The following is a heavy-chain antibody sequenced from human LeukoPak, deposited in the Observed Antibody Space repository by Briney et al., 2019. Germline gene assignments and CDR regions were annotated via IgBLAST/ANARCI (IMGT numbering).Heavy chain of an antibody. V-gene: IGHV3-23*01. CDR3: AKESLVRGVDY. CDR2: ISGSGGST. Sequence: GGSLRLSFAASGFTFSRYAMSWVRQAPGKGLEGVSAISGSGGSTYYADSVKGRFTISRDNSKNTLYLQMNSLRAEDTAVYYCAKESLVRGVDYWGQGTLVTVSS. CDR1: GFTFSRYA. J-gene: IGHJ4*02. D-gene: IGHD3-10*01.